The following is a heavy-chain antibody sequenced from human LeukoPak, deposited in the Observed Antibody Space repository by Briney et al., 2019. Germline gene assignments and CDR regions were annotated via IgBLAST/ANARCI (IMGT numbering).Heavy chain of an antibody. CDR3: AREYGSRRGLWAFDI. J-gene: IGHJ3*02. D-gene: IGHD3-10*01. V-gene: IGHV3-21*01. Sequence: GESLRLSCAASGFTFSTYSMNWVRQAPGKGLEWVSSISSSSRYIYYADSVKGRFTISRDNAKNSLYLQMNSLRAEDTAVYYCAREYGSRRGLWAFDIWGHGTMVTVSS. CDR1: GFTFSTYS. CDR2: ISSSSRYI.